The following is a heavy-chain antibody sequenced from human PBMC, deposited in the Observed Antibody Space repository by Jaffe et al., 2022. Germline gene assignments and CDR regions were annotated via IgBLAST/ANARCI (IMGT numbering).Heavy chain of an antibody. CDR3: ARDRIRKNPKGKYNWNDPTGY. Sequence: QVQLVESGGGLVKPGGSLRLSCAASGFTFSDYYMSWIRQAPGKGLEWVSYISSSGSTIYYADSVKGRFTISRDNAKNSLYLQMNSLRAEDTAVYYCARDRIRKNPKGKYNWNDPTGYWGQGTLVTVSS. CDR2: ISSSGSTI. CDR1: GFTFSDYY. J-gene: IGHJ4*02. D-gene: IGHD1-20*01. V-gene: IGHV3-11*01.